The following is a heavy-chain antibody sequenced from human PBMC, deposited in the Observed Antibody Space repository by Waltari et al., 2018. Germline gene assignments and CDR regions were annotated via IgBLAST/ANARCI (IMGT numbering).Heavy chain of an antibody. CDR2: MNPNSGNT. CDR3: ARDTDSSSWPNDAFDI. CDR1: GDTFTSYD. D-gene: IGHD6-13*01. J-gene: IGHJ3*02. Sequence: QVQLVQSGAEVKKPGASVKVSCKASGDTFTSYDINWVRQATGQGLEWMGWMNPNSGNTGYAQKFQGRVTITRNTSISTAYMELSSLRSEDTAVYYCARDTDSSSWPNDAFDIWGQGTMVTVSS. V-gene: IGHV1-8*03.